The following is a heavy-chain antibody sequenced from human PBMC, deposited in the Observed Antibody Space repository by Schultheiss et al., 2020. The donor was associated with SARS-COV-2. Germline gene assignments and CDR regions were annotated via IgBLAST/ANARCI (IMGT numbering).Heavy chain of an antibody. CDR2: ISGSGGST. Sequence: GGSLRLSCAASGFTFSSYAMSWVRQAPGKGLEWVSAISGSGGSTYYAVSLKGRFTISRDNSKNTLYLQMNSLRAEDTAVYYCARASTLSYDILASCGMDVWGQGTTVTVSS. J-gene: IGHJ6*02. CDR3: ARASTLSYDILASCGMDV. V-gene: IGHV3-23*01. D-gene: IGHD3-9*01. CDR1: GFTFSSYA.